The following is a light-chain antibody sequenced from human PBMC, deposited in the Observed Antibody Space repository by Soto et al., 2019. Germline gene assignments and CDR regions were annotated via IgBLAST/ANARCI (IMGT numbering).Light chain of an antibody. CDR1: QSLNSIS. J-gene: IGKJ1*01. CDR2: GAS. V-gene: IGKV3-20*01. CDR3: QRYDNSPRT. Sequence: EIVLTQSPGTLSLSPGERATLSCRASQSLNSISLAWYQQKPGQAPRLLIYGASNRATGIPDWFSGSGSGTDLTLTISRLEPEDCAVYYCQRYDNSPRTFGQGTRVEIK.